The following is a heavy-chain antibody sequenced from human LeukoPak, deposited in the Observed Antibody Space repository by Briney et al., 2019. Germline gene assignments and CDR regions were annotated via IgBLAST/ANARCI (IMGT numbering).Heavy chain of an antibody. D-gene: IGHD3-22*01. CDR2: INPSGGST. CDR3: ARNHDSSGYTFDY. V-gene: IGHV1-46*01. Sequence: ASVKVSCKASGYTFTSNYMHWVRQAPGQGLEWMGVINPSGGSTNYAQKFQGRVTMTSDTSTSTVYMELSSLRSEDTAVYYCARNHDSSGYTFDYWGQGTLVTVSS. CDR1: GYTFTSNY. J-gene: IGHJ4*02.